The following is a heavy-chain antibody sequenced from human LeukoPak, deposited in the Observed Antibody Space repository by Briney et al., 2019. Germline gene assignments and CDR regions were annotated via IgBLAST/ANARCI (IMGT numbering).Heavy chain of an antibody. D-gene: IGHD3-3*01. CDR2: IYYSGST. J-gene: IGHJ4*02. CDR3: ARDPKPTIFGVASFDY. CDR1: GGPISSGDYY. Sequence: PSETLSLTCTVSGGPISSGDYYWSWIRQPPGKGLEWIGYIYYSGSTYYNPSLKSRVTISVDTSKNQFSLKLSSVTAADTAVYYCARDPKPTIFGVASFDYWGQGTLVTVSS. V-gene: IGHV4-30-4*08.